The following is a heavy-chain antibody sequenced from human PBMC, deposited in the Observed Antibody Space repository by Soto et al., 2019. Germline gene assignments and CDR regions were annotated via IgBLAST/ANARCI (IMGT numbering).Heavy chain of an antibody. CDR2: IYYSGST. D-gene: IGHD3-10*02. J-gene: IGHJ4*02. CDR3: ARRLVLKNWRLGGVRLKESDY. V-gene: IGHV4-39*01. Sequence: PSETLSLTCTVSGGSISSSSYYWGWIRQPPGKGLEWIGSIYYSGSTYYNPSLKSRVTISVDTSKNQFSLKLSSVTAADTAVYYCARRLVLKNWRLGGVRLKESDYWGQGTLVTVSS. CDR1: GGSISSSSYY.